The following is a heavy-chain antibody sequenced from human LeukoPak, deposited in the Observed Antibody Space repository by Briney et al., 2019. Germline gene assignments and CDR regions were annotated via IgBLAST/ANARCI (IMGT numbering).Heavy chain of an antibody. J-gene: IGHJ1*01. CDR3: AKDESVYDYGHFQH. V-gene: IGHV3-23*01. D-gene: IGHD5/OR15-5a*01. CDR1: GFTFSTYA. Sequence: HTGGSLRLSCAASGFTFSTYAMSWVRQAPGKRLERVSSISNSGSRPYYADSVKGRFTISRDNSKNTLYLQMNSLRAEDTAVYYCAKDESVYDYGHFQHWGQGTLVTVSS. CDR2: ISNSGSRP.